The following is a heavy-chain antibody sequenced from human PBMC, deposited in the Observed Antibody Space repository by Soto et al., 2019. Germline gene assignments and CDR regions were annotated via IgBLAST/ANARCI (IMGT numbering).Heavy chain of an antibody. Sequence: EVQLVESGGGLVKPGGSLRLSCSFTFNSYSLNWVRQAPGKGLEWVSSISSGSAYIKYADSVKGRFTISRDNANNFLYLQMSILRVDDTALYYCTRDQGGSYDSWFDPWGQGTLVTVSS. CDR2: ISSGSAYI. CDR1: TFNSYS. D-gene: IGHD1-26*01. CDR3: TRDQGGSYDSWFDP. V-gene: IGHV3-21*06. J-gene: IGHJ5*02.